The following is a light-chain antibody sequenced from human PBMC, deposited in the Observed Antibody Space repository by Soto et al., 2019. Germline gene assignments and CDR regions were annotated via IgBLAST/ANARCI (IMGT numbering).Light chain of an antibody. CDR2: DVY. CDR3: TSYTISSPFYV. V-gene: IGLV2-14*03. J-gene: IGLJ1*01. Sequence: QPVRNQPASGSGSPGQPLAISFPGVKTDVDGYDYVSWYQQPPGQAPQLIIYDVYNRPSGVSHRFSGSKSGDTASLTISGLQAEDEAYYYCTSYTISSPFYVFGSGTKVAGL. CDR1: KTDVDGYDY.